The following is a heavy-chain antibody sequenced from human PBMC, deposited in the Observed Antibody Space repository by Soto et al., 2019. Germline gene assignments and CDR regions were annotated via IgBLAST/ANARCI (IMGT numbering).Heavy chain of an antibody. Sequence: EVQLVESGGGLVQPGGSLRLSCAASGFTFSSYSMNWVRQAPGKGLEWLSNISSSSSIIYYADSVKGRFTISRDNAKNSLYLQMNSLRAEDTAAYYCARENPTRGGGAFDIWGQGTMVTVSS. D-gene: IGHD3-16*01. CDR1: GFTFSSYS. V-gene: IGHV3-48*01. CDR3: ARENPTRGGGAFDI. J-gene: IGHJ3*02. CDR2: ISSSSSII.